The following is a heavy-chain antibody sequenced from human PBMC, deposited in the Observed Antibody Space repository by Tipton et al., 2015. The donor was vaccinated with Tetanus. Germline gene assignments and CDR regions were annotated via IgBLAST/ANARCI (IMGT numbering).Heavy chain of an antibody. V-gene: IGHV4-31*03. Sequence: TLSLTCTVSGGSISSDGAYWSWIRQHPGEGLEWIGYISNSGSTYYNPSLKSRVTISVDTSQKQISLKVNSVTAADTAVCYCARDRGVRGGYYYYHGMDVWGQGTTVTVSS. CDR3: ARDRGVRGGYYYYHGMDV. J-gene: IGHJ6*02. D-gene: IGHD3-10*01. CDR2: ISNSGST. CDR1: GGSISSDGAY.